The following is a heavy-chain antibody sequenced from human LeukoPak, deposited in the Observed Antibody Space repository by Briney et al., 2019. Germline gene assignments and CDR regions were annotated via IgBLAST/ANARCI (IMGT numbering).Heavy chain of an antibody. V-gene: IGHV3-53*01. CDR3: AREKSL. Sequence: PGRSLRLSCAASGFTVSSNYMSWVRQAPGKGLEWVSLIYSAGGTYYADSVKGRFTISRDNSKNTVYLQMNSLRAEDTAVYYCAREKSLWGQGTLVTVSS. J-gene: IGHJ4*02. CDR1: GFTVSSNY. CDR2: IYSAGGT.